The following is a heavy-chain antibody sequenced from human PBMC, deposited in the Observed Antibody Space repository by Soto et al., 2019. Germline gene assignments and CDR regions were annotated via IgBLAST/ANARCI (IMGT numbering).Heavy chain of an antibody. J-gene: IGHJ6*02. D-gene: IGHD2-15*01. Sequence: GGSLRLSCAASGFTFDDYTMHWVRQAPGKGLEWVSLISWDGGSTYYADSVKGRFTISRDNSKNSLYLQMNSLRTEDTALYYCAKSAVVVAATGGMDVWGQGTTVTVSS. CDR3: AKSAVVVAATGGMDV. CDR1: GFTFDDYT. CDR2: ISWDGGST. V-gene: IGHV3-43*01.